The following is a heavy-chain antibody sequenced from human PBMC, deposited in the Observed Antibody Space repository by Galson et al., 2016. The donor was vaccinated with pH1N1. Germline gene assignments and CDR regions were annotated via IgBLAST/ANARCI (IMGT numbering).Heavy chain of an antibody. CDR2: INSDGSST. Sequence: SLRLSCAASGFTFCSYWMHWVRQSPGKGLVWVSRINSDGSSTNYADSVKGRLTISRDNAKNMLYLQMNSLRAEDTAVYYCAKDWAANYGDYWDYWGQGTLVTVSS. CDR1: GFTFCSYW. D-gene: IGHD4-17*01. CDR3: AKDWAANYGDYWDY. V-gene: IGHV3-74*01. J-gene: IGHJ4*02.